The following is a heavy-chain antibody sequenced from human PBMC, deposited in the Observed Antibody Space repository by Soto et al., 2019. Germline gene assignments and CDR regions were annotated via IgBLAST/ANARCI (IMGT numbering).Heavy chain of an antibody. CDR2: ITGSGGST. J-gene: IGHJ4*02. CDR1: ECTCSGYA. CDR3: AKASTWYPSFDY. V-gene: IGHV3-23*01. Sequence: PWVSLRLSCAAAECTCSGYAMSWVSQAPEKGLEWVSTITGSGGSTYYADSVKGRFTISRDNSKNTLYLQMNTLTAEDTAVYYCAKASTWYPSFDYWCQGTLVTVS. D-gene: IGHD6-13*01.